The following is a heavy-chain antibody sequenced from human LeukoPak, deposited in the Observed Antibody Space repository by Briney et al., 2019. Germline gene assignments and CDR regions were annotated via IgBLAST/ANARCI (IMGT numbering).Heavy chain of an antibody. J-gene: IGHJ4*02. V-gene: IGHV1-8*03. CDR1: GYTFTSYD. CDR2: MNPNSGNT. D-gene: IGHD3-16*02. CDR3: ARLGELSSDDY. Sequence: GASVKVSCKASGYTFTSYDINWVRQATGQGPEWMGRMNPNSGNTGYAQKFWGRVSITRNTSISTAYMELSSLVSEDTAVYYCARLGELSSDDYWGQGTLVTVSS.